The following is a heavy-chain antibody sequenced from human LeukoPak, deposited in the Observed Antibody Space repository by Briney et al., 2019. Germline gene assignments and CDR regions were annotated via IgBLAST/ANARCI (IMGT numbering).Heavy chain of an antibody. D-gene: IGHD6-6*01. V-gene: IGHV3-53*01. CDR3: AREAVAARTSYYFDY. Sequence: GGSLRLSCAASGFTVSSNYMSWVRQAPGKGLEWVSVIYSGGSTYYADSVKGRFTISRDNSKNTLYLQMNSLRAEDTAVYYCAREAVAARTSYYFDYWGQGTLVTVSS. CDR1: GFTVSSNY. CDR2: IYSGGST. J-gene: IGHJ4*02.